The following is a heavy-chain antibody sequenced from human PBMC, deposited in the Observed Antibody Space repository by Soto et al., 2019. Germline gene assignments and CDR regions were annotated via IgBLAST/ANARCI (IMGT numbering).Heavy chain of an antibody. V-gene: IGHV1-46*01. CDR2: INLSGGST. CDR1: GYTFTSYY. Sequence: ASVKVSCKASGYTFTSYYMHWVRQAPGQGLEWMGIINLSGGSTSYAQKFQGRVTMTRDTSTSTVYMELSSLRSEDTAVYYCARAFTIFGVVIITWFDPWGQGTLVTVSS. D-gene: IGHD3-3*01. J-gene: IGHJ5*02. CDR3: ARAFTIFGVVIITWFDP.